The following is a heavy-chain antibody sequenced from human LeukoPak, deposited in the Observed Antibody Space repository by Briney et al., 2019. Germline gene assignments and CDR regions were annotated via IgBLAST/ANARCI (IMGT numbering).Heavy chain of an antibody. J-gene: IGHJ4*02. CDR1: GGSISSGSYY. CDR3: AGYDSSGYYPYFDY. V-gene: IGHV4-61*02. D-gene: IGHD3-22*01. CDR2: IYTSGST. Sequence: SETLSLTCTVSGGSISSGSYYWSWIRQPAGKGLEWIGRIYTSGSTNYNPSLKSRVTISVDTSKNQFSLKLSSVTAADTAVYYCAGYDSSGYYPYFDYWGQGTLVTVSS.